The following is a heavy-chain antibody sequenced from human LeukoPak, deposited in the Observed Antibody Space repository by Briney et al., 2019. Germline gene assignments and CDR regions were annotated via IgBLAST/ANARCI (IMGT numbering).Heavy chain of an antibody. J-gene: IGHJ6*02. D-gene: IGHD4-17*01. CDR2: IYYSGST. CDR1: GGSVSSGSYY. Sequence: SETLSLTCTVSGGSVSSGSYYWSWIRQPPGKGLEWIGSIYYSGSTYYNPSLKSRVTISVDTSKNQFSLKLSSVTAADTAVYYCARSTVTTYLGAYYYYYGMDVWGQGTTVTVSS. V-gene: IGHV4-39*01. CDR3: ARSTVTTYLGAYYYYYGMDV.